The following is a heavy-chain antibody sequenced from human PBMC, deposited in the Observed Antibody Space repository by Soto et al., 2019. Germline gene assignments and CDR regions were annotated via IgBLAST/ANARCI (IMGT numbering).Heavy chain of an antibody. CDR1: GGSISSSRYY. Sequence: QLQLQESGPGLVKPSETLSLTCTVSGGSISSSRYYWGWVRQPPGKGLEWIASLYYSGSTYYNPSLKSRITMSSDTSKTLFSLKLSSVSSADTAVNYCVRLDYDFWSAFGDYWGQGTLGTVSS. CDR2: LYYSGST. D-gene: IGHD3-3*01. V-gene: IGHV4-39*01. CDR3: VRLDYDFWSAFGDY. J-gene: IGHJ4*02.